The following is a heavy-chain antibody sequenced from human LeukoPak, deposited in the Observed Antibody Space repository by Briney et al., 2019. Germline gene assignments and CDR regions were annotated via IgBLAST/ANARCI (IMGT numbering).Heavy chain of an antibody. J-gene: IGHJ6*02. Sequence: PGRSLRLSCAASGFTFSSYGMHWVRQAPGKGLEWVAVIWYDGSNKYYADSVKGRFIISRDNSKNTLYLQMNSRRAEDTAVYYCARSEIGYSYGYHYYYGMDAWGQGTTVTVSS. V-gene: IGHV3-33*01. CDR1: GFTFSSYG. D-gene: IGHD5-18*01. CDR3: ARSEIGYSYGYHYYYGMDA. CDR2: IWYDGSNK.